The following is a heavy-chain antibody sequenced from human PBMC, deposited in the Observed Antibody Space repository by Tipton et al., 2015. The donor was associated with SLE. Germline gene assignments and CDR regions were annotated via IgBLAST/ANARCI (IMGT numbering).Heavy chain of an antibody. D-gene: IGHD6-19*01. Sequence: TLSLTCTVYGGSFDYAWSWIRQPPGKGLEWIGEIHHSAGAKYSPSLESRVTISLDTSKNQFSLKVNSVTAADTAVYYCASLLWGGWPFDHWGQGTLVTVSS. CDR3: ASLLWGGWPFDH. CDR1: GGSFDYA. V-gene: IGHV4-34*01. CDR2: IHHSAGA. J-gene: IGHJ4*02.